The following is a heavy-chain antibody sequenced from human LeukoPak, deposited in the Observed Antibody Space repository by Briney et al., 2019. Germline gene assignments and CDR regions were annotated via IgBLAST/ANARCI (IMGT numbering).Heavy chain of an antibody. J-gene: IGHJ3*02. CDR1: GGSISSGVYY. CDR2: IYYSGST. V-gene: IGHV4-31*03. Sequence: SQTLSLTCTVSGGSISSGVYYWRWIRQHPGKGLERIGYIYYSGSTYSNPSLKSRLTMSVDISKNQFSLKLSSVTAADTAVYYCARGVKGLRGAFDIWGQGTMVTVSS. CDR3: ARGVKGLRGAFDI. D-gene: IGHD3-10*01.